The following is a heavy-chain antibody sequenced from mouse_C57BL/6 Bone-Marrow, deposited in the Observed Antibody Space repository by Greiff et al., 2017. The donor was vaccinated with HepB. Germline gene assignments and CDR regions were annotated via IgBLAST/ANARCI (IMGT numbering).Heavy chain of an antibody. CDR2: IDPSDSYT. D-gene: IGHD2-4*01. J-gene: IGHJ1*03. CDR1: GYTFTSYW. Sequence: QVQLQQPGAELVMPGASVKLSCKASGYTFTSYWMHWVKQRPGQGLEWIGEIDPSDSYTNYNQKFKGKSTLTVDKSSSTAYMQHSSLTSEDSAVYYCARERAYYDYCYFDVWGTGTTVTVSP. CDR3: ARERAYYDYCYFDV. V-gene: IGHV1-69*01.